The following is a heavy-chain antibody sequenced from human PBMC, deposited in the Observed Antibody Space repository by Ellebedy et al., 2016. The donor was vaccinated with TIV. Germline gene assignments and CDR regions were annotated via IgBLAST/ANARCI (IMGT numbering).Heavy chain of an antibody. Sequence: GESLKISXAASGFTFSSYAMSWVRQAPGKGLEWVSAISGSGGSTYYADSVKGRFTISRDNSKNTLYLQMNSLRAEDTAVYYCAKCSYYYDSSGYYPDHYYYYGMDVWGQGTTVTVSS. D-gene: IGHD3-22*01. J-gene: IGHJ6*02. V-gene: IGHV3-23*01. CDR1: GFTFSSYA. CDR2: ISGSGGST. CDR3: AKCSYYYDSSGYYPDHYYYYGMDV.